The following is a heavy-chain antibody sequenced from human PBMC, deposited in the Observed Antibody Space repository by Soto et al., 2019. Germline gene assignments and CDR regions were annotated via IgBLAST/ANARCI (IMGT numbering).Heavy chain of an antibody. CDR3: ARGVFRSTSCYDAFDI. J-gene: IGHJ3*02. Sequence: SETLSLTCTVYGGSFSGYYWSWIRQPPGKGLEWIGEINHSGSTNYNPSLKSRVTISVDTSKNQFSLKLSSVTAADTAVYYCARGVFRSTSCYDAFDIWGQGTMVTVSS. CDR2: INHSGST. D-gene: IGHD2-2*01. V-gene: IGHV4-34*01. CDR1: GGSFSGYY.